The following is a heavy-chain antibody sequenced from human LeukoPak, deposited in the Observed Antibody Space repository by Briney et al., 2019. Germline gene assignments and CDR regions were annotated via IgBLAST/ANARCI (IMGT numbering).Heavy chain of an antibody. J-gene: IGHJ4*02. D-gene: IGHD6-19*01. CDR1: GGSISSSSYY. CDR2: IYYSGST. Sequence: SETLSLTCTVSGGSISSSSYYWGWIRQPPGKGLEWIGSIYYSGSTYYNPSLKCRVTISVDTSKNQFPLKLSSVTATDTAVYYCASGSMKWLAVYWGQGTLVTVSS. CDR3: ASGSMKWLAVY. V-gene: IGHV4-39*01.